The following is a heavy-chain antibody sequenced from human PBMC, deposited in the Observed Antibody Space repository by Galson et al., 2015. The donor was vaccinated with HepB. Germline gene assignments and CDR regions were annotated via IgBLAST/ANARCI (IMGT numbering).Heavy chain of an antibody. CDR2: IYYSGST. V-gene: IGHV4-59*01. J-gene: IGHJ4*02. D-gene: IGHD2-2*01. CDR1: GGSISSYY. Sequence: ETLSLTCTVSGGSISSYYWSWIRQPPGKGLEWIGYIYYSGSTNYNPSLKSRVTISVDTSKNQFSLKLSSVTAADTAVYYCARGAAMVRYYFDYWGQGTLVTVSS. CDR3: ARGAAMVRYYFDY.